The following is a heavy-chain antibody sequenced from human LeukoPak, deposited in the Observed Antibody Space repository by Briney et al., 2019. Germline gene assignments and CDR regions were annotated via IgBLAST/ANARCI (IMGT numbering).Heavy chain of an antibody. CDR3: ARDHRGYSYGTTRYYYGMDV. D-gene: IGHD5-18*01. CDR2: IYYSGST. V-gene: IGHV4-31*03. CDR1: GGSISSGGYY. J-gene: IGHJ6*02. Sequence: SETLSLTCTVSGGSISSGGYYWSWIRQHPGKGLEWIGYIYYSGSTYYNPSLKSRVTISVDTSKNQFSLKLSSVTAADTAVYYCARDHRGYSYGTTRYYYGMDVWGQGTTVTVSS.